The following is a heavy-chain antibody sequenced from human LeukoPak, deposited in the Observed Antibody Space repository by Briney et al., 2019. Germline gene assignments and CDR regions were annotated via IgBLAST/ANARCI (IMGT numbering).Heavy chain of an antibody. D-gene: IGHD3-3*01. CDR1: GFTFSNYW. J-gene: IGHJ4*02. V-gene: IGHV3-7*03. Sequence: GGSLRLSCAASGFTFSNYWMSWVRQTPGKGLEWVANIKEDGSDKYYVDSLKGRFTISRDNARNSLYLQMNSLRAEDTAVYYCAKDRTRQAYWGQGTLVTVSS. CDR3: AKDRTRQAY. CDR2: IKEDGSDK.